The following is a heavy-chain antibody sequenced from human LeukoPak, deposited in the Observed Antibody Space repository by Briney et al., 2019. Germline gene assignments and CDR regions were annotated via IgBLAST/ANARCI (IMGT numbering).Heavy chain of an antibody. CDR2: IDPSDSYT. J-gene: IGHJ6*02. CDR1: GYSFTSYW. CDR3: AIKYYYYYGMDV. Sequence: GEALRISCKGAGYSFTSYWISWGRQMPGKGLEGMGRIDPSDSYTNYSQSFQGHFTISSDKSISTAYLQWSSLKASDNAMSYCAIKYYYYYGMDVWGQGTTVTVSS. V-gene: IGHV5-10-1*01.